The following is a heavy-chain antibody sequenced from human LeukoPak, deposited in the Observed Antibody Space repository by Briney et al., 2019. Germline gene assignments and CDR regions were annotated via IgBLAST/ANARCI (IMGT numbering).Heavy chain of an antibody. V-gene: IGHV1-18*01. J-gene: IGHJ4*02. Sequence: ASVKVSCKASGYTFTSYGISWVRQAPRQGLEWMGWISAYNGNTNYAQKLQGRVTMTTDTSTSTAYVELRSLRSDDTAVYYCARDFLGYCTNGVCSSQDYWGRGTLVTVSS. D-gene: IGHD2-8*01. CDR1: GYTFTSYG. CDR2: ISAYNGNT. CDR3: ARDFLGYCTNGVCSSQDY.